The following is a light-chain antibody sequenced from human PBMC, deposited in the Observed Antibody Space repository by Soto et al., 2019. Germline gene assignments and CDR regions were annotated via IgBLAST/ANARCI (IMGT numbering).Light chain of an antibody. CDR2: GNS. Sequence: QSALTQPPSVSGAPGQRVTISCTGSSSNIGAGYDVHWYQQLPGTAPKLLIYGNSNRPSGVPDRFSGSTSGTSASLAITGLQAEDEADYYCQSYDSSLSALFGGGTKVTVL. CDR3: QSYDSSLSAL. CDR1: SSNIGAGYD. J-gene: IGLJ3*02. V-gene: IGLV1-40*01.